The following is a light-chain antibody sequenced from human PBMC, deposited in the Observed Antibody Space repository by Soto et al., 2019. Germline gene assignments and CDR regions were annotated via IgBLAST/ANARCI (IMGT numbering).Light chain of an antibody. CDR3: SSYTSYSTLV. J-gene: IGLJ2*01. CDR1: SSDVSGYDY. Sequence: QSALTQPASVSGSPGQSITISCTGTSSDVSGYDYVSWYQQHPGKAPKLMIYEVSNRPSGVSNRFSGSKSGNTASLTISGLQAEDEADYYCSSYTSYSTLVFGGGTKLTVL. CDR2: EVS. V-gene: IGLV2-14*01.